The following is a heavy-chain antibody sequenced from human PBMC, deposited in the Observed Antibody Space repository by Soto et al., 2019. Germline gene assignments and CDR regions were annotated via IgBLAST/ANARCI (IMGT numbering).Heavy chain of an antibody. Sequence: SETLSLTCAVSGGSISSGGYSWSWIRQPPGKGLEWIGYIYHSGSTYYNPSLKSRVTISVDRSKNQFSLKLSSVTAADTAVYYCARAAGTKHHWFDPWGQGTLVTVSS. CDR1: GGSISSGGYS. V-gene: IGHV4-30-2*01. J-gene: IGHJ5*02. D-gene: IGHD1-1*01. CDR3: ARAAGTKHHWFDP. CDR2: IYHSGST.